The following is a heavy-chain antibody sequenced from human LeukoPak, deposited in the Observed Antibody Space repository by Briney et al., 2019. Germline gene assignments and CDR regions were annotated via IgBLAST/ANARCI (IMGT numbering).Heavy chain of an antibody. CDR2: ISSSGSTI. CDR1: GFTFSSYE. D-gene: IGHD3-10*02. CDR3: AELGITMIGGV. Sequence: GGSLRLSCAASGFTFSSYEMNWVRQAPGKGPEWVSYISSSGSTIYYADSVKGRFTISRDNAKNSLYPQMNSLRAEDTAVYYCAELGITMIGGVWGKGTTVTISS. J-gene: IGHJ6*04. V-gene: IGHV3-48*03.